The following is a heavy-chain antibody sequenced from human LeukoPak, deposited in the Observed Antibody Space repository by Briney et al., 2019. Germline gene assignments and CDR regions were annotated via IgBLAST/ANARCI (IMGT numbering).Heavy chain of an antibody. D-gene: IGHD3-22*01. V-gene: IGHV1-8*01. J-gene: IGHJ4*02. CDR3: ARAGTDSSGYCFPTDY. CDR2: MNPNSGNT. CDR1: GYTFTSYD. Sequence: ASVKVSCKASGYTFTSYDINWVRQATGQGLEWMGWMNPNSGNTGYAQKFQGRVTMTRNTSISTAYMELSSLRSEDTAVYYCARAGTDSSGYCFPTDYWGQGTPVTVSS.